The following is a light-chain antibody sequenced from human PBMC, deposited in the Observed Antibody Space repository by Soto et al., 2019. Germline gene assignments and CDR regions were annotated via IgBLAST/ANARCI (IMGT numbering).Light chain of an antibody. CDR1: QTINSW. V-gene: IGKV1-5*03. J-gene: IGKJ3*01. Sequence: DIQMTQSPSTLSASVGDRVTITCRASQTINSWLAWYQQKPGKAPKLLIYKASSLESGVPSRFSGSGSGTEFTLTISSLQPDDFATYYCQQYNTYPFTFGPGTTVDIK. CDR2: KAS. CDR3: QQYNTYPFT.